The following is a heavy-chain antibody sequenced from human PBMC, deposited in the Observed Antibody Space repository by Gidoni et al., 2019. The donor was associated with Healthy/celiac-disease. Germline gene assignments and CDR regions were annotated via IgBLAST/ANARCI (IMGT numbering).Heavy chain of an antibody. J-gene: IGHJ3*02. V-gene: IGHV3-48*02. D-gene: IGHD3-22*01. CDR1: GVTFSLYS. Sequence: VQLVESGGGLVQPVGSLSLSCAASGVTFSLYSMNWVRPAPVRGLVGDAYMSSSSSTIYDADSLKGGFTISRDNAKNSRYLQMNSLRDEDTAVYYWAGDESGCPGTSTAFDIWGQGTMVTVSS. CDR2: MSSSSSTI. CDR3: AGDESGCPGTSTAFDI.